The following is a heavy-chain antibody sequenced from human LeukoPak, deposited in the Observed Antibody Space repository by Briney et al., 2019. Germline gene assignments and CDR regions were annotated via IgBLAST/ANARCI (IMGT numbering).Heavy chain of an antibody. CDR2: IIPIFGTA. V-gene: IGHV1-69*05. J-gene: IGHJ4*02. CDR1: GGTFSNYA. Sequence: SVKVSCKASGGTFSNYAISWVRQAPGQGLEWMGGIIPIFGTANYAQKFQGRVTITTDKSTTTAYMELSSLRSEDTAVYYCARGPRRYSYGYDYWGQGTLVTVSS. CDR3: ARGPRRYSYGYDY. D-gene: IGHD5-18*01.